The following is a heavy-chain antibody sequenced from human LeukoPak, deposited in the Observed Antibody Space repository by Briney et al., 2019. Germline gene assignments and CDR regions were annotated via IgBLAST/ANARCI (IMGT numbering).Heavy chain of an antibody. D-gene: IGHD3-16*01. V-gene: IGHV1-18*01. Sequence: ASVKVSCRSSGYIFTTYGITWVRQAPGQGPEWMGWVSAYNFGTDYAQKFQGRVTMTADTSTDTVYMELRSLKSDDTAIYYCTRCWAFDRGYCDFWGQGTLVTVSS. CDR3: TRCWAFDRGYCDF. J-gene: IGHJ4*02. CDR1: GYIFTTYG. CDR2: VSAYNFGT.